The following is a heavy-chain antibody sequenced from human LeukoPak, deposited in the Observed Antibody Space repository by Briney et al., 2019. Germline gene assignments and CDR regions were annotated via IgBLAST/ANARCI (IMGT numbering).Heavy chain of an antibody. CDR1: GRSLSSYY. CDR3: AREFSDYDILTGYYRNNWFDP. CDR2: IYYIGST. J-gene: IGHJ5*02. V-gene: IGHV4-59*01. Sequence: SETLSLTCPVSGRSLSSYYWRWIRQLPGKGLEWIGYIYYIGSTNYNPSLKSRVTISVDTSKNQFSLKLSSVTAADTAVYYCAREFSDYDILTGYYRNNWFDPWGQGTLVTVSS. D-gene: IGHD3-9*01.